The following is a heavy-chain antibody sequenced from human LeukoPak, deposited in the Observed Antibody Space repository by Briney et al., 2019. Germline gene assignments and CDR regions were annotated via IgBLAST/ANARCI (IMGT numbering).Heavy chain of an antibody. J-gene: IGHJ6*02. Sequence: AGGSLRLSCAASGFTFSSYAMHWVRQAPGKGLEWVAVISYDGSNKYYADSVKGRFTISRDNSKNTLYLQMNSLRAEDTAVYYCARALPITMIVVVYPGGMDVWGQGTTVIVSS. CDR3: ARALPITMIVVVYPGGMDV. D-gene: IGHD3-22*01. V-gene: IGHV3-30-3*01. CDR2: ISYDGSNK. CDR1: GFTFSSYA.